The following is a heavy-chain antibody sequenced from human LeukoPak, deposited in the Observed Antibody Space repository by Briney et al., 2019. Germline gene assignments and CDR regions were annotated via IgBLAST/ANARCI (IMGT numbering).Heavy chain of an antibody. CDR2: ISSNGGST. V-gene: IGHV3-64*01. Sequence: GGSLRLSCAASGFTFSSYAMHWVRQAPGKGLEYVSAISSNGGSTYYANSVKGRFTISRDNSKNSLYLQMNSLRAEDTAVYYCARVASGALAGHFDCWGQGTLVTVSS. J-gene: IGHJ4*02. CDR3: ARVASGALAGHFDC. CDR1: GFTFSSYA. D-gene: IGHD6-19*01.